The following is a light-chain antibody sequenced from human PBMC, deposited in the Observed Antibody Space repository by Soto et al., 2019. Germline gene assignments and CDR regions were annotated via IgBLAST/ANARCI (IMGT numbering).Light chain of an antibody. V-gene: IGKV3-11*01. J-gene: IGKJ5*01. CDR3: QQRNSWPPTFT. Sequence: IVVTNSPFALSLSPGERATLSCGAIQSVCSFLAWYQQKPGQAPRLLIYDTSIRATGIPARFSGSGSGTDFTLTISSLEPEDFAVYYCQQRNSWPPTFTFGQGTRLEIK. CDR2: DTS. CDR1: QSVCSF.